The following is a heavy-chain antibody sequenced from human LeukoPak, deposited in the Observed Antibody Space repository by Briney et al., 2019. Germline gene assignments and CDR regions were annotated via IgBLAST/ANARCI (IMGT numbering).Heavy chain of an antibody. CDR3: ARDHFEAINWGPIDY. Sequence: RPGGSLRLSCAASGFTFDDYGMSWVRQAPGKGLEWVSGISWNGGSTGYADSVKGRFTISRDSAKNSLYLQMNSLRAEDTALYYCARDHFEAINWGPIDYWGQGTLVTVSS. CDR2: ISWNGGST. V-gene: IGHV3-20*04. J-gene: IGHJ4*02. CDR1: GFTFDDYG. D-gene: IGHD7-27*01.